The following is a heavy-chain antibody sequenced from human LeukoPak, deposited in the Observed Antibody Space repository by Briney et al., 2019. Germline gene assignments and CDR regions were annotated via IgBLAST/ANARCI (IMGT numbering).Heavy chain of an antibody. CDR3: ARVPGGYSYGSNPYFDY. J-gene: IGHJ4*02. CDR2: ISPSGGST. D-gene: IGHD5-18*01. CDR1: GYTFSSNY. V-gene: IGHV1-46*01. Sequence: ASVKVSCKAFGYTFSSNYMHWVRQAPGQGPEWMGVISPSGGSTTYAQKFQGRVTLTRDMSTSTDYLELSSLRSEGTAVYYCARVPGGYSYGSNPYFDYWGQGTLVTVSS.